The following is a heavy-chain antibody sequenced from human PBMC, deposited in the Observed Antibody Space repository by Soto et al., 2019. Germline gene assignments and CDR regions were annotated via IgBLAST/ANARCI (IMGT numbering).Heavy chain of an antibody. CDR3: ARDHCSGGSCYTNWLDP. V-gene: IGHV4-30-4*01. CDR2: IYYSGST. CDR1: GGSISSGDYY. D-gene: IGHD2-15*01. J-gene: IGHJ5*02. Sequence: SETLSLTCTVSGGSISSGDYYWTWIRQPPGKGLEWIGYIYYSGSTHYNPSLKSRVTISVDTSKNQFSLKLSSVTAADTAVYYCARDHCSGGSCYTNWLDPWGQGTLVTVSS.